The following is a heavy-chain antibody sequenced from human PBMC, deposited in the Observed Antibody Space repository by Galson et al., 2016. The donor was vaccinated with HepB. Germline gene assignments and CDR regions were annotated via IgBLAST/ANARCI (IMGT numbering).Heavy chain of an antibody. CDR1: GYRFTHYW. J-gene: IGHJ4*02. Sequence: QSGAEVKKPGESLKISCKDSGYRFTHYWIGWVRQMPGKGLEWMGIMYVGPSITRYSPSFPGQVTMSADKTINTAYLQWSSLKASDTAMYYCSKALDGTFYFDNWGQGTLVTVSS. CDR2: MYVGPSIT. V-gene: IGHV5-51*01. D-gene: IGHD2/OR15-2a*01. CDR3: SKALDGTFYFDN.